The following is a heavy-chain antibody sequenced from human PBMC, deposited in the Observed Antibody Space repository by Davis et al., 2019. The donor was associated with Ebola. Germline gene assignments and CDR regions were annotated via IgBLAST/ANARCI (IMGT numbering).Heavy chain of an antibody. CDR3: ARAQFPTTSDH. CDR2: ISAYNGNT. J-gene: IGHJ4*02. V-gene: IGHV1-18*04. CDR1: GYTFSNYG. Sequence: ASAKLSCKASGYTFSNYGFAWVRQAPGQGLEWMGWISAYNGNTKYAEKLQDRVTMTTDTSTSTAYMELRSLRSDDTAVYYCARAQFPTTSDHWGQGTLVTVSS. D-gene: IGHD1-1*01.